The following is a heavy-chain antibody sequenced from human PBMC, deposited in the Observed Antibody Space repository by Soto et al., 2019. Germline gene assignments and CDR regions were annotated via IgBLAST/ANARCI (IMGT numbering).Heavy chain of an antibody. V-gene: IGHV4-61*01. CDR2: IYYSGST. CDR1: GGSVCSGRYY. J-gene: IGHJ4*02. CDR3: ARLAVAGVDY. Sequence: PSETLSLTCTVSGGSVCSGRYYWSWIRQPPGKGLEWIGYIYYSGSTNYNPSLKSRVTISVDTSKNQFSLKLISVTAADTAVYYCARLAVAGVDYGGQGTLLTVSS. D-gene: IGHD6-19*01.